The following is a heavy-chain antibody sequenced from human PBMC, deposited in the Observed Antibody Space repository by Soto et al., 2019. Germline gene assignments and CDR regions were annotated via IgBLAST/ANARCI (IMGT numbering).Heavy chain of an antibody. Sequence: GGSLRLSCAASGFTFSSYGMHWVRQAPGKGLEWVAVISYDGSNKYYADSVKGRFTISRDNSKNTLYLQMNSLRAEDTAVYYCAKDHYDFWSGFGKYYFDYWGQGTLVTVSS. D-gene: IGHD3-3*01. CDR3: AKDHYDFWSGFGKYYFDY. V-gene: IGHV3-30*18. CDR2: ISYDGSNK. J-gene: IGHJ4*02. CDR1: GFTFSSYG.